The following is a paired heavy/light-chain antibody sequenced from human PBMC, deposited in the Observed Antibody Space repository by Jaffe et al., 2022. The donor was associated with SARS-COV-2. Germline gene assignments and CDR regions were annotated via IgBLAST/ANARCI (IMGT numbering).Light chain of an antibody. V-gene: IGKV3-20*01. CDR2: GAS. Sequence: EIVLTQSPGTLSLSPGERATLSCRASQSVSSSYLAWYQQKPGQAPRLLIYGASSRATGIPDRFSGSGSGTDFTLTISRLEPEDFAVYYCQQYGSSPPVFTFGPGTKVDIK. J-gene: IGKJ3*01. CDR3: QQYGSSPPVFT. CDR1: QSVSSSY.
Heavy chain of an antibody. D-gene: IGHD2-8*01. CDR1: GGSISSGDYY. J-gene: IGHJ4*02. Sequence: QVQLQESGPGLVKPSQTLSLTCTVSGGSISSGDYYWSWIRQPPGKGLEWIGYIYYSGSTYYNPSLKSRVTISVDTSKNQFSLKLSSVTAADTAVYYCARDAGYCTNGVCLYYFDYWGQGTLVTVSS. CDR3: ARDAGYCTNGVCLYYFDY. CDR2: IYYSGST. V-gene: IGHV4-30-4*01.